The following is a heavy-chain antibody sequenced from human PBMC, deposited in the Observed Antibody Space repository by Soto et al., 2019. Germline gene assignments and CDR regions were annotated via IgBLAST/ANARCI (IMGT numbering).Heavy chain of an antibody. CDR2: IYYSGST. CDR1: GGSISSSSYY. CDR3: ASRELPLTIFGVVILGWFDY. D-gene: IGHD3-3*01. J-gene: IGHJ4*02. V-gene: IGHV4-39*01. Sequence: SETLSLTCTVSGGSISSSSYYWGWIRQPPGKGLEWIGSIYYSGSTYYNPSLKSRVTISVDTSKNQFSLKLSSVTAADTAVYYCASRELPLTIFGVVILGWFDYWGQGTLVTVSS.